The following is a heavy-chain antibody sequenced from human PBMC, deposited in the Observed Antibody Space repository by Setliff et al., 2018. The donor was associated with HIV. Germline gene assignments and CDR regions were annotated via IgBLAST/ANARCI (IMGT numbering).Heavy chain of an antibody. CDR1: GFTFSSYG. Sequence: GGSLRLSCAASGFTFSSYGMHWVRQAPGKGLEWVAVIWYDGSNKNYADSVKGRFTISRDNSKNTLHLQMNSLRAEDTAVYYWARIPPSPWCDGSESPDMDVWGRGTTVTVSS. J-gene: IGHJ6*03. CDR2: IWYDGSNK. D-gene: IGHD2-8*02. V-gene: IGHV3-33*01. CDR3: ARIPPSPWCDGSESPDMDV.